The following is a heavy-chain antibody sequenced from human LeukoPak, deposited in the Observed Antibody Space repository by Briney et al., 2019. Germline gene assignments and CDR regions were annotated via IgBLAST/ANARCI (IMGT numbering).Heavy chain of an antibody. D-gene: IGHD3-9*01. CDR3: ARATIYDILTGYYDYGMDV. V-gene: IGHV1-8*01. Sequence: ASVKVSCKASGYTFTSYDINWVRQATGQGLEWMGWMNPNSGNTGYAQKFQGRVTMTRNTSISTAYMELSSLRSEDTAVYYCARATIYDILTGYYDYGMDVWGQGTTVTVSS. CDR1: GYTFTSYD. J-gene: IGHJ6*02. CDR2: MNPNSGNT.